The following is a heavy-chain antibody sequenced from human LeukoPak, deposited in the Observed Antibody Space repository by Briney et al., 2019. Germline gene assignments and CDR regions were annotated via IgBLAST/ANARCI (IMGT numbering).Heavy chain of an antibody. Sequence: GGSLRLSCEASGFIFNNYEMNWVRQAPGKGLEWLSYSSSSGSTTYYADSVKGRFTVSRDNAKNSVFLQMNSLRGEDTAVYYCARERSYGSGSPNDAFDIWGQGTMVTVSS. J-gene: IGHJ3*02. CDR3: ARERSYGSGSPNDAFDI. D-gene: IGHD3-10*01. CDR1: GFIFNNYE. CDR2: SSSSGSTT. V-gene: IGHV3-48*03.